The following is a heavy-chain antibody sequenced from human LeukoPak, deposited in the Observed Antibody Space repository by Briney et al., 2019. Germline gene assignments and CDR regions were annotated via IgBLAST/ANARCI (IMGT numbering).Heavy chain of an antibody. J-gene: IGHJ4*02. D-gene: IGHD3-3*01. Sequence: GRSLRLSCAASGFTFSSYAMHWVRQAPGKGLEWVAVISYDGSNKYYADSVKGRFTISRDNSKNTLYLQMNSLRAEDTAVYYCAKAWFAIFPFDYWGQGTLVTVSS. CDR2: ISYDGSNK. CDR1: GFTFSSYA. CDR3: AKAWFAIFPFDY. V-gene: IGHV3-30-3*01.